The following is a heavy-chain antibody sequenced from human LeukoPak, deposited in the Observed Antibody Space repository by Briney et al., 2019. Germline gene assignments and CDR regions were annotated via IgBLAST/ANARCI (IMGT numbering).Heavy chain of an antibody. CDR1: GYTFSDYY. D-gene: IGHD3-3*01. V-gene: IGHV1-2*02. CDR2: INPKNGGT. Sequence: ASVMVSCKASGYTFSDYYMHWVRQAPGQGLEWMGWINPKNGGTKYAQKFQGRVTMTWDTSISSAYMEVTSLTSDDTAVYYCARPLYDFWSGYYYYYMDVWGKGTTVTVSS. CDR3: ARPLYDFWSGYYYYYMDV. J-gene: IGHJ6*03.